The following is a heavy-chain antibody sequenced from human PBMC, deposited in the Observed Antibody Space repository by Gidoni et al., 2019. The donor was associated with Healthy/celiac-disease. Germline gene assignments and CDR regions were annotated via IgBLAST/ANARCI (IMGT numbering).Heavy chain of an antibody. CDR1: GFSLSTSGVG. Sequence: QITLKESGPTLVKPTQTLTLTCTFPGFSLSTSGVGAGWIRQPPGKALEWLALIYWDDDTRYSPSLKSRLTIPKDNSKNQVVLTVTNMDPVDTATYYCAHVAGSFNYWGQGTLVTVSS. CDR2: IYWDDDT. J-gene: IGHJ4*02. V-gene: IGHV2-5*02. D-gene: IGHD3-10*01. CDR3: AHVAGSFNY.